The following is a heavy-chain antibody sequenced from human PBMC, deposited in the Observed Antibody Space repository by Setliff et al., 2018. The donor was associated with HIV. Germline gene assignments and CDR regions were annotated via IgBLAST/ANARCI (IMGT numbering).Heavy chain of an antibody. V-gene: IGHV4-39*07. CDR1: GDSISSSRSF. J-gene: IGHJ5*02. Sequence: PSETLSLTCTVSGDSISSSRSFWGWIRQSPGKGLEWIGSIYFSGRTTYNPSLRSRVTISVDTSKNQFSLSLTSVTAADTAVYFCARRGRTGNSYVLHWFDPWGQGTLVTVSS. CDR3: ARRGRTGNSYVLHWFDP. CDR2: IYFSGRT. D-gene: IGHD5-18*01.